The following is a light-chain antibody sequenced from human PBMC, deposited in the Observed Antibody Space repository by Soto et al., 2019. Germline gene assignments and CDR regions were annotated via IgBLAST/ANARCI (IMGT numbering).Light chain of an antibody. V-gene: IGKV1-5*03. CDR2: KAS. CDR3: QQYTSYQLT. CDR1: RSISSW. Sequence: DLQMTQSPSTLSASVGDRVTITCRASRSISSWLAWYQQKPGKAPKVLIYKASSSESGVPSRFNGSGSGKEFILTTSSLQPDDFATYYFQQYTSYQLTFGGGTKVDIX. J-gene: IGKJ4*01.